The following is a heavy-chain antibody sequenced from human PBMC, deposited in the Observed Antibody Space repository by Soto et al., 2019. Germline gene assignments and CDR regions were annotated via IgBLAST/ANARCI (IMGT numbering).Heavy chain of an antibody. D-gene: IGHD6-13*01. V-gene: IGHV3-23*01. CDR3: AKDWSSSSWYVFDYYMDV. CDR1: GFPFSSYA. J-gene: IGHJ6*03. CDR2: ISGSGGST. Sequence: PGGSLRLSCAASGFPFSSYAMSWVRQAPGKGLEWVSAISGSGGSTYYADSVKGRFTISRDNSKNTLYLQMNSLRAEDTAVYYCAKDWSSSSWYVFDYYMDVWGKGTTVTVSS.